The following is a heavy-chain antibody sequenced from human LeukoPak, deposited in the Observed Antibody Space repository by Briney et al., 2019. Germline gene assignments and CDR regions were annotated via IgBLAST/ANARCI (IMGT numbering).Heavy chain of an antibody. Sequence: SETLCHTCAVYGGSFSGYYWSWIRQPPGKGLEWIGEINQSGSTSYNPSLKSRVTISIDTSKNQLSLRLSSVTAADTAVYYCARGQGIAAAAASNWFDPWGQGTLVSVSS. CDR1: GGSFSGYY. CDR2: INQSGST. CDR3: ARGQGIAAAAASNWFDP. V-gene: IGHV4-34*01. D-gene: IGHD6-13*01. J-gene: IGHJ5*02.